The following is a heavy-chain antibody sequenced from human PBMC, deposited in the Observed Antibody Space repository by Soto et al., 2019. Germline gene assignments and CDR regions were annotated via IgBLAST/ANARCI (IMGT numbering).Heavy chain of an antibody. V-gene: IGHV1-69*12. CDR3: ASGIQLWLRRINNGYSG. CDR2: IIPMFGTA. Sequence: QVQLVQSGAEVKKPESSVKVSCKAPGGTFSTYANSWVRQAPGQGLEWMGGIIPMFGTANYAQRFQDRVTITADESTNTVYMELSILRSEDTAVYFCASGIQLWLRRINNGYSGWGQGTLVTVSS. J-gene: IGHJ4*02. D-gene: IGHD5-18*01. CDR1: GGTFSTYA.